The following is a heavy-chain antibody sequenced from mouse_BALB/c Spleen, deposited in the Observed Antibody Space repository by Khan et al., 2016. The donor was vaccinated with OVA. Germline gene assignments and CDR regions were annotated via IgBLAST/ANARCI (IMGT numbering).Heavy chain of an antibody. V-gene: IGHV2-2*02. D-gene: IGHD1-1*01. CDR2: IGSGGST. J-gene: IGHJ3*01. CDR1: GFSLTSYG. CDR3: ARNYYCDKGLAY. Sequence: VELVESGPGLVQPSQCLSITCTVSGFSLTSYGVHWVRQPPGKGLEWLGAIGSGGSTDYNEAFISRLSISKDNSKSQVFFKMNGLQSSDTAMYYCARNYYCDKGLAYWGQGTLVTVSA.